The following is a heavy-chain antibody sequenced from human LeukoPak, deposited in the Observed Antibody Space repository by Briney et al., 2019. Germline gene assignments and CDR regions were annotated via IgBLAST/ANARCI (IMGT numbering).Heavy chain of an antibody. CDR1: GYTFTSYY. CDR2: INPSGGST. J-gene: IGHJ6*03. V-gene: IGHV1-46*01. D-gene: IGHD3-10*01. CDR3: ARGGSSVSYYYMDV. Sequence: ASVKVSCKASGYTFTSYYIHWVRQAPGQGLEWMGIINPSGGSTSYAQKLQGKVTMTRDASTSTLYMELSSLRSEDTAVYYCARGGSSVSYYYMDVWGKGTTVTVSS.